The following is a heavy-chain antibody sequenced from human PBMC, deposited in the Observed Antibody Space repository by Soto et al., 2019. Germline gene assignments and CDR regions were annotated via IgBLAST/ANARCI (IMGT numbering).Heavy chain of an antibody. CDR2: IWYDGSNK. CDR3: ARWGSGKIMDV. CDR1: GFTFSNYG. D-gene: IGHD3-10*01. Sequence: QVQLVESGGGVVQPGRSLRLSCAASGFTFSNYGMHWFRQAPGQGLEWVAVIWYDGSNKYYADSVKGRFTISRDNSKNTLYLQMSSLRAEDTAVYYCARWGSGKIMDVWGQGTTVTVSS. J-gene: IGHJ6*02. V-gene: IGHV3-33*01.